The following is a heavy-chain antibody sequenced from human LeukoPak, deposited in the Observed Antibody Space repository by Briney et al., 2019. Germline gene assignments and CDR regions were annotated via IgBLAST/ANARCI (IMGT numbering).Heavy chain of an antibody. Sequence: PGGSLRLSCAASGFTFSDYYMSWIRQAPGKGLEWLSYISGSDNSMYYVDSVRGRFTISRDNAKNSLYLQMNSLRADDTAVYYCARTLWPYDAFDIWGRGTVVTVS. CDR3: ARTLWPYDAFDI. CDR1: GFTFSDYY. CDR2: ISGSDNSM. D-gene: IGHD2-21*01. V-gene: IGHV3-11*04. J-gene: IGHJ3*02.